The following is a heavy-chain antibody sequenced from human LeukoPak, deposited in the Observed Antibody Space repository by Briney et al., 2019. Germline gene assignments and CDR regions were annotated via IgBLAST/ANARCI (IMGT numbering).Heavy chain of an antibody. D-gene: IGHD3-10*01. CDR3: ARGFQEGFDY. J-gene: IGHJ4*02. CDR2: IYTSGST. Sequence: SETLSLICTVSGGSISSYYWSWIRQPAGKGLEWIGRIYTSGSTNYNPSLKSRVTMSVDTSKNQFSLKLSSVTAADTAVYYCARGFQEGFDYWAREPWSPSPQ. CDR1: GGSISSYY. V-gene: IGHV4-4*07.